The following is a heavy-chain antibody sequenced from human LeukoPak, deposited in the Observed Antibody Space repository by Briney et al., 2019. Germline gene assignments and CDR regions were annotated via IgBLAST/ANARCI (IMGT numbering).Heavy chain of an antibody. CDR2: ISYDGSNK. Sequence: GGSLRLSCAASGFTFSSYAMHWVRQAPGKGLEWVAVISYDGSNKYYADSVKGRFTISRDNSKNTLYLQMNSLRAEDTAVYYCARELGSSSSILYYYYYGMDVWGQGTTVTVSS. J-gene: IGHJ6*02. CDR1: GFTFSSYA. V-gene: IGHV3-30-3*01. D-gene: IGHD6-6*01. CDR3: ARELGSSSSILYYYYYGMDV.